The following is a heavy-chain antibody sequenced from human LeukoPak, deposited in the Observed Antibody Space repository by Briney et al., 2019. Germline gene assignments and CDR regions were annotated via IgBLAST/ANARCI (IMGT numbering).Heavy chain of an antibody. V-gene: IGHV3-48*04. CDR1: GFTFSSYS. Sequence: GGSLRLSCAASGFTFSSYSMNWVRQAPGKGLEWVSYISSSSSTIYYADSVKGRFTISRDNAKNSLYLQMNSLRAEDTAVYYCAREAPAAGFDPWGQGTLVTVSS. CDR2: ISSSSSTI. J-gene: IGHJ5*02. D-gene: IGHD6-25*01. CDR3: AREAPAAGFDP.